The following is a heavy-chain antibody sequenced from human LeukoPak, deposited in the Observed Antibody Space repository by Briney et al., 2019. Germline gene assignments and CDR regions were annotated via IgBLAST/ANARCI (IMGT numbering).Heavy chain of an antibody. J-gene: IGHJ4*02. D-gene: IGHD5-18*01. CDR1: GYTFTSYA. V-gene: IGHV1-3*01. CDR3: ARDWGRNTATDGD. Sequence: GASVKVSCKASGYTFTSYAMHWVRQAPGQRLEWMGWINAGNGNTKYSQKFQGRVTFTRDTSASTAYMELSSLRSEDTAVYYCARDWGRNTATDGDWGQGTLVTVSS. CDR2: INAGNGNT.